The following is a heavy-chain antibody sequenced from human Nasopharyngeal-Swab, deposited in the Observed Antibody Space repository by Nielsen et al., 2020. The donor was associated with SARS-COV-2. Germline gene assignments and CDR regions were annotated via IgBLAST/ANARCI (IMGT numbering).Heavy chain of an antibody. J-gene: IGHJ4*02. CDR3: AKDPDDFWTGYAGD. D-gene: IGHD3/OR15-3a*01. CDR1: GFTFSSYA. CDR2: ISGSGGST. V-gene: IGHV3-23*01. Sequence: GGSLRLSCAASGFTFSSYAMSWVRQAPGKGLEWVSAISGSGGSTYYADSVKGRFTISRDNSKNTLYLQMNSLRAEDTAVYYCAKDPDDFWTGYAGDWGQGTLVTVSS.